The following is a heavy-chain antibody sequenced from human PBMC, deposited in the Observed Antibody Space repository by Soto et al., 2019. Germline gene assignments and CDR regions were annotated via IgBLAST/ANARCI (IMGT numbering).Heavy chain of an antibody. CDR3: ARDEGFGELLYNPHYYYGMDV. D-gene: IGHD3-10*01. V-gene: IGHV4-30-4*01. CDR1: GGSISSGDYY. Sequence: SETLSLTCTVSGGSISSGDYYWSWIRQPPGKGLEWIGYIYYSGSTYYNPSLKSRVTISVDTSKNQFSLKLSSVTAADTAVYYCARDEGFGELLYNPHYYYGMDVRGQGTTVTVSS. CDR2: IYYSGST. J-gene: IGHJ6*02.